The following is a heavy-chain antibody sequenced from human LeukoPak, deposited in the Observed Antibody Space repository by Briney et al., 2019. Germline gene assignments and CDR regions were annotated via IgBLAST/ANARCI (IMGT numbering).Heavy chain of an antibody. J-gene: IGHJ4*02. CDR1: GGSFSSSSYY. CDR3: ARGLHSSGWYN. CDR2: IYYSGST. Sequence: PSETLSLTCTVSGGSFSSSSYYWGWIRQPPGKGLEWIGYIYYSGSTNYNPSLKSRVTISVDTSKNQFSLKLSSVTAADTAVYYCARGLHSSGWYNWGQGTLVTVSS. D-gene: IGHD6-19*01. V-gene: IGHV4-61*01.